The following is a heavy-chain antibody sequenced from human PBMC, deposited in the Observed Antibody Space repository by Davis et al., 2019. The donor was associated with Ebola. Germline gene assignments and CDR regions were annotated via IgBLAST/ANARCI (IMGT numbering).Heavy chain of an antibody. V-gene: IGHV3-30*04. D-gene: IGHD3-3*01. CDR1: EFIFRNYA. CDR3: ARAGFDEVLDY. CDR2: VSHSERER. Sequence: PGGSLRLSCAASEFIFRNYAMHWVRQAPGKGLEWVAVVSHSERERFYADSVKGRFTISRDNSENTLYLQMNSLTADDTSVYYCARAGFDEVLDYWGQGTPVTVSS. J-gene: IGHJ4*02.